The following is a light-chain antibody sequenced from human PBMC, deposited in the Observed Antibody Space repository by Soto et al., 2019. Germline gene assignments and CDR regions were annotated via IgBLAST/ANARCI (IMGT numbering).Light chain of an antibody. CDR1: QSVSSNY. Sequence: EIVLTQSPGTLSLSPGERATLSCRASQSVSSNYLAWYQQKPGQAPRLLLYGASTRATGTPDRFSGSGSGTDFTLTISRLEPEDFAVYYCQQYGNSPLTFGGGTKVEIK. CDR3: QQYGNSPLT. CDR2: GAS. V-gene: IGKV3-20*01. J-gene: IGKJ4*01.